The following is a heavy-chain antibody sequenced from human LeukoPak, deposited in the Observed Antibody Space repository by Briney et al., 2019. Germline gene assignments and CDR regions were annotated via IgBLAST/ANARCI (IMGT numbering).Heavy chain of an antibody. Sequence: GESLKISCKGFGYSFTNYWIGWVRQMPGKGLQWMGIIYPGDSDTRYSPSFQGQVTISADKSISTAYMELSRLRSDDTAVYYCARVVAGRGYFDYWGQGTLVTVSS. V-gene: IGHV5-51*01. J-gene: IGHJ4*02. CDR3: ARVVAGRGYFDY. CDR1: GYSFTNYW. D-gene: IGHD2-15*01. CDR2: IYPGDSDT.